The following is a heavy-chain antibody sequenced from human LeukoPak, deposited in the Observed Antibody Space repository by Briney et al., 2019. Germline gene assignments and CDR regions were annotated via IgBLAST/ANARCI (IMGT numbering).Heavy chain of an antibody. CDR1: GGSFSGYY. Sequence: SETLSLTCAVYGGSFSGYYWSWIRQPPGKGLEWIGEINHSGSTNYNPSLKSRVTISVDTSKNQFSLKLSSVTAADTAVYYCARGLTLYYYYYMDVWGKGTTVTVSS. J-gene: IGHJ6*03. CDR3: ARGLTLYYYYYMDV. V-gene: IGHV4-34*01. CDR2: INHSGST.